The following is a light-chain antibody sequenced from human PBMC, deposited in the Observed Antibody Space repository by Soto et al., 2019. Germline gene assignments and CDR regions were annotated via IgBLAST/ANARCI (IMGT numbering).Light chain of an antibody. J-gene: IGLJ1*01. Sequence: VLTQPPSVSVSPGQTASITCSGDKLGDKYACWYQQKPGQSPVLVIYQDSKRPSGIPERFSGSNSGNTATLTISGTQAMDEADYYCQAWDSSTATVFGTGTKVTVL. CDR3: QAWDSSTATV. V-gene: IGLV3-1*01. CDR2: QDS. CDR1: KLGDKY.